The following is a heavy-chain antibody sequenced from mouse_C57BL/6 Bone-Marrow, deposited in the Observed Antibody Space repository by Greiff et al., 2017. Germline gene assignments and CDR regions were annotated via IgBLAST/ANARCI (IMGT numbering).Heavy chain of an antibody. J-gene: IGHJ1*03. CDR1: GFTFNTYA. D-gene: IGHD2-13*01. V-gene: IGHV10-3*01. CDR2: IRSKRRNYAT. Sequence: EAGGGLVQPNGSLKLSCAASGFTFNTYAMHWVRQAPGKGLEWVARIRSKRRNYATYYADSVKDRFTISSDDSQSMLYLPLNNLKTEDAAMYYCVRDDGDPVWGTGTTVTVSS. CDR3: VRDDGDPV.